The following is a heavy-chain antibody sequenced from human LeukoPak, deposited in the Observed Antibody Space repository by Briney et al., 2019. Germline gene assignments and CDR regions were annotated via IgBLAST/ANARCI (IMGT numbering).Heavy chain of an antibody. V-gene: IGHV3-23*01. CDR3: ARAGIAAAGDYYFDY. J-gene: IGHJ4*02. CDR1: GFIFSSYA. Sequence: GGSLRLSCAASGFIFSSYAMNWVRQAPGKGLEWVSAINDGGGRTYYADSVKGRFTISRDNSKNTLYLQMNSLRAEDTAVYYCARAGIAAAGDYYFDYWGQGTLVTVSS. D-gene: IGHD6-13*01. CDR2: INDGGGRT.